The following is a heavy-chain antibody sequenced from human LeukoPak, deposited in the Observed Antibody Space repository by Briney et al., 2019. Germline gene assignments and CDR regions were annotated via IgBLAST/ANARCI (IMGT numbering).Heavy chain of an antibody. CDR3: ARMVKRYNWFDP. CDR2: INPNSGGT. D-gene: IGHD2-21*01. V-gene: IGHV1-2*02. Sequence: ASVKVSCKASGYTFTGYYMHWVRQAPGQGLEWMGWINPNSGGTNYAQKFQGRVTMTRDTSISTAYMELSGLRSDDTAVYYCARMVKRYNWFDPWGQGTLVTVSS. J-gene: IGHJ5*02. CDR1: GYTFTGYY.